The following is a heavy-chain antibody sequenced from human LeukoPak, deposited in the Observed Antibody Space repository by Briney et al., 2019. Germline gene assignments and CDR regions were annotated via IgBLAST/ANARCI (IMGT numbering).Heavy chain of an antibody. J-gene: IGHJ4*02. CDR3: ARLSVEQLVGDY. CDR1: GGSISSNTYS. V-gene: IGHV4-39*02. CDR2: IYYGGSA. D-gene: IGHD6-13*01. Sequence: SETLSLTCTVSGGSISSNTYSWGWIRQPPGKGLEWIGSIYYGGSAYYNPSLKSRVTISVDTSKNHFSLKLSSVTAADTAVYYCARLSVEQLVGDYWGQGTLVTVSS.